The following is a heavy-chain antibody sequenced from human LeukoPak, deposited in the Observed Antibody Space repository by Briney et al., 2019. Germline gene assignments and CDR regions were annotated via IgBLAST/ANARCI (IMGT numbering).Heavy chain of an antibody. CDR3: ARKYDFWSGYLRGADAFDI. Sequence: KPGESLKISCKGSGYSFTSYWIGWVRQMPGKGLEWMGIIYPGDSDTRYSPSFQGQVTISADKSISTAYLQWSSLKASDTAMYYCARKYDFWSGYLRGADAFDIWGQGTRVTVSS. D-gene: IGHD3-3*01. CDR2: IYPGDSDT. CDR1: GYSFTSYW. J-gene: IGHJ3*02. V-gene: IGHV5-51*01.